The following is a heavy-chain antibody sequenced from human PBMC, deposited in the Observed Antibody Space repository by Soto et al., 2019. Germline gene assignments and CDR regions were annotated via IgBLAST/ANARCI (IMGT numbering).Heavy chain of an antibody. CDR3: ARDIRLLGPGGW. J-gene: IGHJ4*02. V-gene: IGHV3-21*01. Sequence: GGSLRLSCAASGFTFSTYSMNWVRQAPGQGLEWVSSISSSSNYIYYADSVKGRFTVSRDNAKNSLYLQMNSLRAEDTAVYYCARDIRLLGPGGWWGQGTLVTVSS. CDR1: GFTFSTYS. D-gene: IGHD1-26*01. CDR2: ISSSSNYI.